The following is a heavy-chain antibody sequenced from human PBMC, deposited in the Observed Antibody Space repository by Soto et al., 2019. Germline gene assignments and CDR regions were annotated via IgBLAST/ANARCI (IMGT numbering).Heavy chain of an antibody. V-gene: IGHV1-69*13. CDR2: IIPIFGTA. D-gene: IGHD2-2*01. Sequence: GASVKVSCKASGGTFSSYAISWVRQAPGQGLEWMGGIIPIFGTANYAQKFQGRVTITADESTSTAYMELSSLRSEDTAVYYCARDIVVVPTRSLRYYGMDVWGQGTTVTVSS. CDR3: ARDIVVVPTRSLRYYGMDV. CDR1: GGTFSSYA. J-gene: IGHJ6*02.